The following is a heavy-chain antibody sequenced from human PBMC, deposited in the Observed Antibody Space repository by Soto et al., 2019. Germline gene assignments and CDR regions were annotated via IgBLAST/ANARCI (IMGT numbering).Heavy chain of an antibody. CDR3: ARLYSSGWYGPGRY. Sequence: EVQLVESGGGVVRPGGSLRLSCAASGFTFDDYGMSWVRQAPGKGLEWVSGINWNGGRTGYADSVKGRFTISRDNAKNSLYLQMNSLSAEDTALYYCARLYSSGWYGPGRYWGQGTLVTGSS. CDR2: INWNGGRT. V-gene: IGHV3-20*04. J-gene: IGHJ4*02. CDR1: GFTFDDYG. D-gene: IGHD6-19*01.